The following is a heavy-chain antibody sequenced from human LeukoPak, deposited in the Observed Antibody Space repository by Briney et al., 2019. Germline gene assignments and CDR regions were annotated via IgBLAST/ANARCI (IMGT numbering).Heavy chain of an antibody. D-gene: IGHD1-26*01. Sequence: GASVKVSCKVSGYTLTELSMHWVRQAPGKGLEWTGGFDPEDGETIYAQKFQGRVTMTEDTSTDTAYMELSSLRSEDTAVYYCATGDGGSVNFDYWGQGTLVTVSS. CDR1: GYTLTELS. CDR2: FDPEDGET. V-gene: IGHV1-24*01. J-gene: IGHJ4*02. CDR3: ATGDGGSVNFDY.